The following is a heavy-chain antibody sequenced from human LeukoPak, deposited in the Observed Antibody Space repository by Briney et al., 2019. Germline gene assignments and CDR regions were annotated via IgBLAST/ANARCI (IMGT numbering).Heavy chain of an antibody. V-gene: IGHV3-23*01. J-gene: IGHJ4*02. CDR1: GFTFCSYA. D-gene: IGHD3-22*01. CDR2: ISGSGGST. Sequence: GGSLRLSCAASGFTFCSYAMSWVRQAPGKGLEWVSAISGSGGSTYYADSVKGRFTISRDNSKNTLYLQMNSLRAEDTAVYYCAKDRVTMIVVRRADYWGQGTLVTVSS. CDR3: AKDRVTMIVVRRADY.